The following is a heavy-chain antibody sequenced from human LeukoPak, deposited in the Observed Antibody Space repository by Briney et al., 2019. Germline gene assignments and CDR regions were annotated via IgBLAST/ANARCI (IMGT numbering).Heavy chain of an antibody. Sequence: SETLSLTCAVYGGSFSGYYWSWIRQPPGKGLEWIGEINHSGSTNYNPSLKSRVTISVDTSKNQFSLKLSSVTAADTAVYYCARQSGSSWSDYWGQGTLVTVSS. CDR1: GGSFSGYY. V-gene: IGHV4-34*01. CDR3: ARQSGSSWSDY. D-gene: IGHD6-13*01. CDR2: INHSGST. J-gene: IGHJ4*02.